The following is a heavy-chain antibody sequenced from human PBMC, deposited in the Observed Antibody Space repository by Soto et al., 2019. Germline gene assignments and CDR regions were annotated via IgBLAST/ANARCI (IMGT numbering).Heavy chain of an antibody. Sequence: SETLSLTCTVSGGSISSSSYYWGWIRQPPGKGLEWIGSIYYSGSTYYNPSLKSRVTISVDTSKNQFSLKLSSVTAADTAVYYCARRPTVIAVAGTGVQSYYYYYGMDVWGQGTTVTVSS. CDR3: ARRPTVIAVAGTGVQSYYYYYGMDV. CDR2: IYYSGST. CDR1: GGSISSSSYY. D-gene: IGHD6-19*01. J-gene: IGHJ6*02. V-gene: IGHV4-39*01.